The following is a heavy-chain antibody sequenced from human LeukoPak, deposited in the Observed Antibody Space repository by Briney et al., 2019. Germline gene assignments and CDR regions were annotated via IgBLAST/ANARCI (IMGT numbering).Heavy chain of an antibody. Sequence: PSETLSLTCTVSGGSISSSSYYWGWIRQPPGKGLEWIGSIYYSGSTYYNPSLKSRVTISVDTSKNQFSLKLSSVTAADTAVYYCARDREYYGSGSYYDYWGQGTLVTVSS. CDR2: IYYSGST. V-gene: IGHV4-39*07. J-gene: IGHJ4*02. CDR1: GGSISSSSYY. CDR3: ARDREYYGSGSYYDY. D-gene: IGHD3-10*01.